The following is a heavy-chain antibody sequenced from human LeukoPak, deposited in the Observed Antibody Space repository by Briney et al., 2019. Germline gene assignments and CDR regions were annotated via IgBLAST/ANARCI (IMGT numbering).Heavy chain of an antibody. D-gene: IGHD6-13*01. CDR3: ARGSPGYSSSWYFDY. Sequence: GESLKISCKGSGYSFTSYWIGWVRQLPGKGLEWMGIIYPGDSDTRYSPSFQGQVTISADKSISTAYLQWSSLKASDTAMYYCARGSPGYSSSWYFDYWGQGTLVTVSS. CDR2: IYPGDSDT. V-gene: IGHV5-51*01. J-gene: IGHJ4*02. CDR1: GYSFTSYW.